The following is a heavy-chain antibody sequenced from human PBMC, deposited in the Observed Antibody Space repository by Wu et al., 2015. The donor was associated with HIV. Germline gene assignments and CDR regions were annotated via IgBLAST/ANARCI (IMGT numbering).Heavy chain of an antibody. CDR2: INPNSGNT. V-gene: IGHV1-8*03. D-gene: IGHD6-19*01. J-gene: IGHJ3*02. CDR3: ARGRGWGDAFDI. CDR1: GYSFTGFY. Sequence: QVQLVQSGAEVKKSGISVKVSCKASGYSFTGFYIHWVRQAPGQGLEWMGWINPNSGNTGYAQKFQGRVTITRNTSISTAYMELSSLRSEDTAVYYCARGRGWGDAFDIWGQGTMVTVS.